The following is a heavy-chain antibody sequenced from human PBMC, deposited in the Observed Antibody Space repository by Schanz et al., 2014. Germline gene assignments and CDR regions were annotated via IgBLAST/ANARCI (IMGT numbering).Heavy chain of an antibody. Sequence: EVQLLESGGGLVQPGGSLRLSCAASGFTFSSYAMSWVRQAPGKGLEWVSAISGSGGDTYYADSVKGRFTISRDNSKNTLYLQMNRLRPEDTALYYCAKVQTHTLYGGNSCFDYWGQGTLVTVSS. D-gene: IGHD2-21*02. J-gene: IGHJ4*02. CDR3: AKVQTHTLYGGNSCFDY. V-gene: IGHV3-23*01. CDR1: GFTFSSYA. CDR2: ISGSGGDT.